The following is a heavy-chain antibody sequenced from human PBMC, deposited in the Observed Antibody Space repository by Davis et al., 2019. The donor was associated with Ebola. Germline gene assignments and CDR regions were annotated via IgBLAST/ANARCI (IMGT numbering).Heavy chain of an antibody. CDR1: GYTFTNYW. D-gene: IGHD1-26*01. V-gene: IGHV5-51*01. CDR2: IYPDDSDT. J-gene: IGHJ4*02. CDR3: ASSNKGGGYSLY. Sequence: GESLKISCEGSGYTFTNYWIGWVRQMPAKGLEWMGIIYPDDSDTKYNPSFRGRVSISADKSISTAYLQWGSLKASDSAMYYCASSNKGGGYSLYWGQGTLITVSS.